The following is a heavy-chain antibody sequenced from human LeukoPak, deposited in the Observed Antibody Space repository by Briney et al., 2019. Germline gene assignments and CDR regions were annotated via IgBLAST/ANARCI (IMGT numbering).Heavy chain of an antibody. D-gene: IGHD6-6*01. CDR3: AKDEPAEYSSSSLDY. J-gene: IGHJ4*02. V-gene: IGHV3-21*01. CDR1: GFTFSSYT. Sequence: GGSLRLSCAASGFTFSSYTMNWVRQAPGKGLEWVSSISSSSVYISYAVSVKGRFTVSRDNAKNSVYLQMNSLRAEDTAVYYCAKDEPAEYSSSSLDYWGQGTLVTVSS. CDR2: ISSSSVYI.